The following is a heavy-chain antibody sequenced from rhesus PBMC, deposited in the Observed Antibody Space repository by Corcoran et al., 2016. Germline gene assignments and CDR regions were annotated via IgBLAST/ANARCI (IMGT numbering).Heavy chain of an antibody. CDR2: IYGSGGGT. D-gene: IGHD1-44*02. CDR3: ARDLSGSYPYFDY. Sequence: QVQLQESGPGLVKPSETLSLTCAVSGGSISDDYYWSWIRQPPGKGLEWIGYIYGSGGGTNYNPSLKNRVPISIDTSKNQFSLKLSSVTAADTAVYYCARDLSGSYPYFDYWGQGVLVTVSS. CDR1: GGSISDDYY. J-gene: IGHJ4*01. V-gene: IGHV4-106*01.